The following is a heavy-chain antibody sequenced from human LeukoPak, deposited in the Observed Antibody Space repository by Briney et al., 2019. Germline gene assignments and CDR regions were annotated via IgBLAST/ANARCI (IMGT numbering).Heavy chain of an antibody. V-gene: IGHV1-8*02. CDR1: GGTFSSYA. J-gene: IGHJ3*02. Sequence: ASVKVSCKASGGTFSSYAISWVRQATGQGLEWMGWMNPNSGNTGYAQKFQGRVTMTRNTSISTAYMELSSLRSEDTAVYYCARGYSRLDAFDIWGQGTMVTVSS. D-gene: IGHD6-13*01. CDR2: MNPNSGNT. CDR3: ARGYSRLDAFDI.